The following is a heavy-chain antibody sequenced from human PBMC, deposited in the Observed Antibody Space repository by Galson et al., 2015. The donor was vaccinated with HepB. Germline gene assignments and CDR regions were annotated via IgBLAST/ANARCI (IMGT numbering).Heavy chain of an antibody. CDR3: ARDRVLDYYDSSGYSDY. V-gene: IGHV3-30-3*01. CDR2: ISYDGSNK. J-gene: IGHJ4*02. Sequence: SLRLSCAASGFTFSSYAMHWVRQAPGKGLEWVAVISYDGSNKYYADSVKGRFTISRDNSKNTLYLQMNSLRAEDTAVYYCARDRVLDYYDSSGYSDYWGQGTLVTVSS. CDR1: GFTFSSYA. D-gene: IGHD3-22*01.